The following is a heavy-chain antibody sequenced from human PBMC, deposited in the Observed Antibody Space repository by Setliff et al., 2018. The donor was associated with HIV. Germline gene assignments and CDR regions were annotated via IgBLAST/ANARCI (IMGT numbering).Heavy chain of an antibody. J-gene: IGHJ5*02. CDR1: GGSISSVSYY. CDR3: ARYAYLHGYNWFDP. V-gene: IGHV4-39*01. CDR2: IYYTGST. Sequence: SETLSLICTVSGGSISSVSYYWGWIRQPPGKGLEWIGNIYYTGSTYYNPSLRSRVTISVDTSKNQFSLKLSSVTAADTAVYYCARYAYLHGYNWFDPWGHGTLVTVSS.